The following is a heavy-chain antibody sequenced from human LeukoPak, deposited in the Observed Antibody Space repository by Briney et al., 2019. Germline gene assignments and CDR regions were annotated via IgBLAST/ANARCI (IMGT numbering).Heavy chain of an antibody. CDR3: AKDPFLSPSSGGLYYFDY. CDR2: ISGSGGST. J-gene: IGHJ4*02. V-gene: IGHV3-23*01. Sequence: PGGSLRLSCAASGFTFSSYAMSWVRQAPGKGLEWVSAISGSGGSTYYADSVKGRFTISRDNSENTLYLQMNSLRAEDTAVYYCAKDPFLSPSSGGLYYFDYWGQGTLVTVSS. CDR1: GFTFSSYA. D-gene: IGHD3-22*01.